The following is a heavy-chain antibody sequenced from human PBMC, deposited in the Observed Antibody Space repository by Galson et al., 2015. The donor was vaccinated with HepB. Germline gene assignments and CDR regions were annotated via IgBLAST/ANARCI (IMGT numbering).Heavy chain of an antibody. J-gene: IGHJ4*02. Sequence: SVKVSCKASGYKFISNGISWVRQAPGQGLEWMGWISAYNGNTNYALKFQGRVTMTTDTSTSTAYMEVNSLRFDDTAVYFCASGLTIFGVVIPMYYWGQGTLVTVSS. V-gene: IGHV1-18*01. CDR2: ISAYNGNT. CDR1: GYKFISNG. CDR3: ASGLTIFGVVIPMYY. D-gene: IGHD3-3*01.